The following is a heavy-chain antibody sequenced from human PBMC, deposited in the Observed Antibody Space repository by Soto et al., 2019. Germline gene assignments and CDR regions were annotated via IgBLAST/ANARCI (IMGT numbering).Heavy chain of an antibody. CDR3: ARGGSSSWYLPFDY. CDR1: GFTFSSYG. CDR2: IWYDGSNK. Sequence: QVQLVESGGGVVQPGRSLRLSCAASGFTFSSYGMHWVRQAPGKGLEWVAVIWYDGSNKYYADSVEGRFTISRDNSKNTLYLQMNSLRAEDTAVYYCARGGSSSWYLPFDYWGQGTLVTVSS. V-gene: IGHV3-33*01. J-gene: IGHJ4*02. D-gene: IGHD6-13*01.